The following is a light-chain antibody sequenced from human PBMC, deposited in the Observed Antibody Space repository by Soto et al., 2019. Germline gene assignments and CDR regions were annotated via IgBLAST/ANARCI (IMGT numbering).Light chain of an antibody. CDR3: QQFNSYPIS. J-gene: IGKJ5*01. Sequence: AIQLTQSPSSLSASLGDRVTITCRASQDIRGALAWYQQTPGKAPKILIYDVSTLQSGVPSRFSGSSSGTDFSLTISSRQPEEFATYFCQQFNSYPISFGQGTRLDIK. V-gene: IGKV1-13*02. CDR1: QDIRGA. CDR2: DVS.